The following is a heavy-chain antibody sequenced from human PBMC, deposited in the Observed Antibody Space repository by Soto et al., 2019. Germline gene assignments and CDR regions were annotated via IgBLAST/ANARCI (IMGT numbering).Heavy chain of an antibody. Sequence: EVQLVESGGGLVQPGGSLRLSCAASGFTFSNYWMSWVRQAPGKGLEWVANIKQDGGEKYYVDSVKGRFTISRDNANKSMYLQMNSLRAKDTAVYYCARALRYTVYGVADYWGQGTLVTVSS. V-gene: IGHV3-7*05. D-gene: IGHD2-8*01. CDR3: ARALRYTVYGVADY. J-gene: IGHJ4*02. CDR2: IKQDGGEK. CDR1: GFTFSNYW.